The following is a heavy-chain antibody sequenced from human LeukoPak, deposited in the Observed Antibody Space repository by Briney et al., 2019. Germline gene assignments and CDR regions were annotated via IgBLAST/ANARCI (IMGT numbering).Heavy chain of an antibody. V-gene: IGHV5-10-1*01. CDR2: IDPSDSYT. CDR3: ARQGHNFFDY. Sequence: GESLRISCKGSGYSFTSYWISWVRQMPGKGLEWMGRIDPSDSYTNYSPSFQGHVTISADKPISTAYLQWSTLKASDTAMYYCARQGHNFFDYWGQGTLVTVSS. J-gene: IGHJ4*02. CDR1: GYSFTSYW.